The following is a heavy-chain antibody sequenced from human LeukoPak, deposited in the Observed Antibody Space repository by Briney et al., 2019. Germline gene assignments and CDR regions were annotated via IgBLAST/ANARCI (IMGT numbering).Heavy chain of an antibody. CDR3: ARGRYSGYDPFDY. D-gene: IGHD5-12*01. V-gene: IGHV4-59*01. J-gene: IGHJ4*02. CDR1: GGSISSYY. Sequence: SETLSLTCTVSGGSISSYYWSWIRQPPGKGLEWIGYIYYSGSTNYNPSLKSRVTISVDASKNQFSLRLSSVTAADTAVYYCARGRYSGYDPFDYWGQGTLVTVSS. CDR2: IYYSGST.